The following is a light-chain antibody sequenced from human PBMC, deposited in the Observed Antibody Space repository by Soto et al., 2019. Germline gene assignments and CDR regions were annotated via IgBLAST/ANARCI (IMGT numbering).Light chain of an antibody. J-gene: IGKJ2*01. CDR1: QSVSSN. CDR2: GAS. CDR3: QQYNNWPPYT. Sequence: EIVMTQSPATLSVSPGERATLSCRASQSVSSNLAWFQQTPGQAPRLLIYGASTRATGIPARFSGSGSGTEFTLTISSLQSEYFANYYCQQYNNWPPYTFGQGTKLQIK. V-gene: IGKV3-15*01.